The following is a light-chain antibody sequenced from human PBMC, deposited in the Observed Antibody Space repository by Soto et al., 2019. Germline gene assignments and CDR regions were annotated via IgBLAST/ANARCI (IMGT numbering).Light chain of an antibody. Sequence: EIVLPQSPATLAVSPVATSSLSCRASQSVSSNLAWYQQKPGQAPRLLIYGASTRATGIPARFSGSGSGTEFTLTISSLQSEDFAVYYCQQYNNWPLTFGGGTKVDIK. J-gene: IGKJ4*01. CDR1: QSVSSN. CDR3: QQYNNWPLT. CDR2: GAS. V-gene: IGKV3-15*01.